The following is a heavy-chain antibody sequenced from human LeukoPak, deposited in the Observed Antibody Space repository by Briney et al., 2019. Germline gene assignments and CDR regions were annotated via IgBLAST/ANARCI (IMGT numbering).Heavy chain of an antibody. CDR1: GFTFSSYW. CDR2: ISGDGSST. J-gene: IGHJ4*02. Sequence: GGSLRLSCAASGFTFSSYWMYWVRQAPGKGLVWVSRISGDGSSTHYADSVKGRFTISRDNAKNTLSLQMNSLRAEDTAVYYCARDDSGGSGYWGQGTLVAVSS. CDR3: ARDDSGGSGY. D-gene: IGHD1-26*01. V-gene: IGHV3-74*01.